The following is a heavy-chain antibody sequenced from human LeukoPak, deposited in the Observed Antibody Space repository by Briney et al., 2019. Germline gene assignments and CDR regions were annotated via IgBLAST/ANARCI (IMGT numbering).Heavy chain of an antibody. CDR1: GFTFSSYA. J-gene: IGHJ3*02. V-gene: IGHV3-30-3*01. D-gene: IGHD1-14*01. CDR3: ARNRTTHAFDI. CDR2: ISYDGSNK. Sequence: PGGSLRLSCAASGFTFSSYAMHWVRQAPGKGLEWVAVISYDGSNKYYADSVKGRFTISRDNSKNTLYLQMNSLRAEDTAVYYCARNRTTHAFDIWGQGTMVTVSS.